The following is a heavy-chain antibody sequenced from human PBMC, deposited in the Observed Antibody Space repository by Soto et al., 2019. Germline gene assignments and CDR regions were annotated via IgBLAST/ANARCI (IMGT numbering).Heavy chain of an antibody. Sequence: GGSLRLSCAASGFTFSSYWMHWVRQAPGKGLVWVSRINSDGSSTSYADSVKGRFTISRDNAKNTLYLQMNSLRAEDTAVYYCARAVAGTVDYYYYYMDVWGKGTTVTVSS. CDR1: GFTFSSYW. V-gene: IGHV3-74*01. D-gene: IGHD6-19*01. J-gene: IGHJ6*03. CDR3: ARAVAGTVDYYYYYMDV. CDR2: INSDGSST.